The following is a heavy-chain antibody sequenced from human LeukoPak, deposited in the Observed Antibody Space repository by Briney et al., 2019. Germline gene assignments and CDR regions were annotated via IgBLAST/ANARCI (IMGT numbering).Heavy chain of an antibody. CDR1: GGSISSYY. CDR2: IYYSGSP. V-gene: IGHV4-59*01. D-gene: IGHD1-26*01. J-gene: IGHJ5*02. Sequence: RSSETLSLTCAVSGGSISSYYWNWIRQPPGKGLEWIGEIYYSGSPKHNPSLKSRLTISVDTSKNQFSLKLRFVTSADTAVYYCASGSHPLNWFDPWGQGTLVTVSS. CDR3: ASGSHPLNWFDP.